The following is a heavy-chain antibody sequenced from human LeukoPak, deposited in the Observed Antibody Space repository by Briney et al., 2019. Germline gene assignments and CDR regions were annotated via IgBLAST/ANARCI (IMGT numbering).Heavy chain of an antibody. CDR2: IKGDGIST. CDR3: AKDHYWSIDY. V-gene: IGHV3-74*01. J-gene: IGHJ4*02. Sequence: GGSLRLSCAASGFTFSSYWMNWVRHAPGQGLVWVSRIKGDGISTNYADSVKGRFTISRDIAKNTLYLQMNSLRAEDTGVYYCAKDHYWSIDYWGRGTLVTVSS. D-gene: IGHD3-3*01. CDR1: GFTFSSYW.